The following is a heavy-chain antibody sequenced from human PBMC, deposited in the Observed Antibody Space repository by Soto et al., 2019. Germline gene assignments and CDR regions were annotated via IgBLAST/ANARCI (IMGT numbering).Heavy chain of an antibody. V-gene: IGHV1-69*12. CDR3: ARGNHRWLQLWYFDL. CDR1: GGTFSSYT. CDR2: IIPIFGTA. Sequence: QVQLVQSGAEVKKPGSSVTVSCKASGGTFSSYTISWVRQAPGQGLEWMGGIIPIFGTANYAQKFQGRVTIAGDASTXTAYMELSSLRSEDTAVYYCARGNHRWLQLWYFDLWGRGTLVTVSS. D-gene: IGHD5-12*01. J-gene: IGHJ2*01.